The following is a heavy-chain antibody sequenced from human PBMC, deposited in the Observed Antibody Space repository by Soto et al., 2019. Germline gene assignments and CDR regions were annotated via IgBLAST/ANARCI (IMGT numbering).Heavy chain of an antibody. CDR2: ISGSGGST. CDR3: AKDMSIEGGPGGYYDFWSGPAGYYYGMDV. J-gene: IGHJ6*02. V-gene: IGHV3-23*01. Sequence: GGSLRLSCAASGFTFSSYAMSWVRQAPGKGLEWVSAISGSGGSTYYADSVKGRFTISRDNSKNTLYLQMNSLRAEDTAVYYCAKDMSIEGGPGGYYDFWSGPAGYYYGMDVWGQGTTVTVS. D-gene: IGHD3-3*01. CDR1: GFTFSSYA.